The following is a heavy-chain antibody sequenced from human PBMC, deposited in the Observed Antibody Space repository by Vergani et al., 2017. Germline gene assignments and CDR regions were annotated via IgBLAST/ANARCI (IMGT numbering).Heavy chain of an antibody. CDR3: ARSGDSSSWYRLIRAFDI. D-gene: IGHD6-13*01. CDR2: IYTSGST. CDR1: GGSISSGSYY. Sequence: QVQLQESGPGLVKPSQTLSLTCTVSGGSISSGSYYWSWIRQPAGKGLEWIGRIYTSGSTNYNPSLKSRVTISVDTSKNQFSLKLSSVTAADTAVYYCARSGDSSSWYRLIRAFDIWGQGTMVTVSS. J-gene: IGHJ3*02. V-gene: IGHV4-61*02.